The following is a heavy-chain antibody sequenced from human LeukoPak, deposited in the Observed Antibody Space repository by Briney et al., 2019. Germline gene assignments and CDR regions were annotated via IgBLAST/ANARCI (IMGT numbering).Heavy chain of an antibody. V-gene: IGHV3-20*01. CDR2: INWNGGST. CDR3: ARKRERGLSGSYYPFDY. Sequence: PGGSLRLSCAASGFTFDDYGMSWVRQAPGKGLEWVSGINWNGGSTGYADSVKGRFTISRDNAKNSLYLQMNSLRAEDTALYHCARKRERGLSGSYYPFDYWGQGTLVTVSS. CDR1: GFTFDDYG. J-gene: IGHJ4*02. D-gene: IGHD1-26*01.